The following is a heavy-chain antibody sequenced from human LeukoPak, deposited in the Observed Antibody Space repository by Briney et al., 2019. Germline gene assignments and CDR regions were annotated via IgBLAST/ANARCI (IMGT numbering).Heavy chain of an antibody. CDR3: ARDLGYSYGYFSDY. CDR1: GYTFTSYG. Sequence: ASVKVSCKASGYTFTSYGISWVRQAPGQGLEWMGWTSAYNGNTNYAQKLQGRVTMTTDTSTSTAYMELRSLRSDNTAVYYCARDLGYSYGYFSDYWGQGTLVTVSS. D-gene: IGHD5-18*01. V-gene: IGHV1-18*04. J-gene: IGHJ4*02. CDR2: TSAYNGNT.